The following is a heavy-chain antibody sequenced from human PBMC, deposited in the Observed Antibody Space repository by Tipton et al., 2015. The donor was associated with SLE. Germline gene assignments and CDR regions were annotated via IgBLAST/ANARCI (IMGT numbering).Heavy chain of an antibody. D-gene: IGHD1-26*01. CDR1: GFRFRNYA. Sequence: SLRLSCAASGFRFRNYAMHWVRQVPGKGLEYVSVISADGRITYYDDSVKGRFTISRDNNRNTLFLQLGSLRAEDTAFYYCAKDGGSHRFDYWGQGTLVTASS. CDR2: ISADGRIT. J-gene: IGHJ4*02. CDR3: AKDGGSHRFDY. V-gene: IGHV3-64*02.